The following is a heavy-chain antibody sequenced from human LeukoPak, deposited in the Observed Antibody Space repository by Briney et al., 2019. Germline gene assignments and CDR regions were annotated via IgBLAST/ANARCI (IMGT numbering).Heavy chain of an antibody. D-gene: IGHD2-2*02. CDR3: AKIPTEYQLLYRQEGDY. CDR2: ISGSGGST. Sequence: GGSLRLSCAASGFTFSSYAMSWVRQAPGKGLEWVSAISGSGGSTYYADSVKGRFTISRDNSKNTLCLQMNSRRAEDKDVYYCAKIPTEYQLLYRQEGDYWGQGTLVTVSS. CDR1: GFTFSSYA. V-gene: IGHV3-23*01. J-gene: IGHJ4*02.